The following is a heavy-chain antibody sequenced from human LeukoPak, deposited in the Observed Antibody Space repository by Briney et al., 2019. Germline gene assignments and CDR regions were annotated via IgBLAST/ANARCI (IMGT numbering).Heavy chain of an antibody. CDR3: AKGGGNGAFDP. Sequence: GGSLRLSCAASGFSFSSYWMTWVRQAPGKGLECVSHIRGSADSTYYSDSVKGRFTISRDNSRSTLYLQMNSLRAEDTAVYYCAKGGGNGAFDPWGQGTLVTVSS. V-gene: IGHV3-23*01. J-gene: IGHJ5*02. CDR2: IRGSADST. D-gene: IGHD4-23*01. CDR1: GFSFSSYW.